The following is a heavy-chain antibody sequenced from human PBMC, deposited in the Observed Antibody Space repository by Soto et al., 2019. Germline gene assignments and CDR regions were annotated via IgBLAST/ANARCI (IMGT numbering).Heavy chain of an antibody. CDR2: IYAGGFT. D-gene: IGHD1-1*01. V-gene: IGHV3-53*01. CDR3: ARGQSSEWNQPVK. J-gene: IGHJ4*02. CDR1: GFTVSVDY. Sequence: EVQLVESGGGLIQRGGSLRLSCAASGFTVSVDYISWVRQAPGKGLEWVSVIYAGGFTYYADSVKGRFTISRDNSKNTEYLQMNSLTVEDTAVYYCARGQSSEWNQPVKWGQGTLVIVSS.